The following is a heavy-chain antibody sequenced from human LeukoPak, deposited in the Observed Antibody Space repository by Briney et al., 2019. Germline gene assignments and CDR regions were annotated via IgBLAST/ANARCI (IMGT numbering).Heavy chain of an antibody. J-gene: IGHJ4*02. Sequence: ASVKVSCKVSGYTLTELSMHWVRQAPGKGLEWMGGFDPEDGETIYAQKFQGRVTMTEDTSTDTAYMGLSSLRSEDTAVYYCATVSYDYVWGSYRYEGRFDYWGQGTLVTVSS. CDR1: GYTLTELS. CDR3: ATVSYDYVWGSYRYEGRFDY. D-gene: IGHD3-16*02. CDR2: FDPEDGET. V-gene: IGHV1-24*01.